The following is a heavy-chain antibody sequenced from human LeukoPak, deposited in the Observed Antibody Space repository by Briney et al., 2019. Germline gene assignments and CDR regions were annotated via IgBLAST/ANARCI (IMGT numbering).Heavy chain of an antibody. J-gene: IGHJ4*02. CDR1: GFTFSSYS. D-gene: IGHD3-22*01. V-gene: IGHV3-21*01. Sequence: GGSLRLSCAASGFTFSSYSMNWVRQAPGKGLEWVSSISSSSSYIYYADSVKGRFTISRDNAKNSLYLQMNSLRAEDTAVYYCARDLPYYYDSSGDTYFDYWGQGTLVTVSS. CDR3: ARDLPYYYDSSGDTYFDY. CDR2: ISSSSSYI.